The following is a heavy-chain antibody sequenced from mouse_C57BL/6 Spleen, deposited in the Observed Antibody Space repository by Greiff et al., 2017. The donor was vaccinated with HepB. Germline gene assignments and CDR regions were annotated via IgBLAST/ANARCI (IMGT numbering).Heavy chain of an antibody. D-gene: IGHD4-1*01. J-gene: IGHJ2*01. V-gene: IGHV5-9*01. Sequence: EVKLMESGGGLVKPGGSLKLSCAASGFTFSSYTMSWVRQTPEKRLEWVATISGGGGNTYYPDSVKGRFTISRDNAKNTLYLQMSSLRSEDTALYYCARPISNWDGFDYWGQLTTLTVSS. CDR3: ARPISNWDGFDY. CDR2: ISGGGGNT. CDR1: GFTFSSYT.